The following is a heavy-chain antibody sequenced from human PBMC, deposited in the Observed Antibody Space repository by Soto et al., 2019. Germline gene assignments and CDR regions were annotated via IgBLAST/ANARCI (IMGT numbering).Heavy chain of an antibody. V-gene: IGHV4-4*07. CDR1: GGSIRSYY. CDR3: AREGASGFGMDV. D-gene: IGHD1-26*01. CDR2: IYTSGST. Sequence: SETLSLTCGVSGGSIRSYYWSWFRQPAGKPLEWIGRIYTSGSTNYNPSLKSRVSMSVDTSKNQFSLEVTSVTAADTAVYYCAREGASGFGMDVWGQGTTVTVSS. J-gene: IGHJ6*02.